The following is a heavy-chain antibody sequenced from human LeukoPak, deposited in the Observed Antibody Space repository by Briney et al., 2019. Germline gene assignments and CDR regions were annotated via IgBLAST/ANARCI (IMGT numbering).Heavy chain of an antibody. CDR1: GGSISSHY. V-gene: IGHV4-59*11. D-gene: IGHD3-16*02. CDR3: ARGVTFGGVIVPPRQYYFDY. J-gene: IGHJ4*02. CDR2: IYYSGTT. Sequence: SETLSLTCTVSGGSISSHYWSWIRQPPGKGLEWIGYIYYSGTTNYNPSLKSRVTISVDTSKNQFSLKLSSVTAADTAVYYCARGVTFGGVIVPPRQYYFDYWGQGTLVTVSS.